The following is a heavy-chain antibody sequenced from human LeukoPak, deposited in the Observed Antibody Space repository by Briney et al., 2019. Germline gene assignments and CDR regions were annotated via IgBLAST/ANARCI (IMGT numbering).Heavy chain of an antibody. J-gene: IGHJ5*02. D-gene: IGHD6-13*01. CDR2: INHSGST. CDR1: GGSFSGYY. V-gene: IGHV4-34*01. Sequence: SETLSLTCAVYGGSFSGYYWSWIRQPPGKGLEWIGEINHSGSTNYNPSLKSRVTISVDTSKNQSSLKLSSVTAADTAVYYCARLVPGWYSSSWYNWFDPWGQGTLVTVSS. CDR3: ARLVPGWYSSSWYNWFDP.